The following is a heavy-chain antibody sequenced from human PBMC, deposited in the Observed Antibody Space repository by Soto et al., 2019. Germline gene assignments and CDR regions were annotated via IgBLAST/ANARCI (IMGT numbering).Heavy chain of an antibody. D-gene: IGHD6-19*01. V-gene: IGHV1-18*01. Sequence: QVQLVQSGADVKKPGASVKVSCKASGYNFTSYGISWVRQAPGQGLEWMGWISPHNDRTKYARRFQDRVTMTTETPTSTVYMELGSLRSDDTAVYYCARDLYYSSGRYFDHDAFDIWGQGIVVTVSS. CDR1: GYNFTSYG. CDR2: ISPHNDRT. CDR3: ARDLYYSSGRYFDHDAFDI. J-gene: IGHJ3*02.